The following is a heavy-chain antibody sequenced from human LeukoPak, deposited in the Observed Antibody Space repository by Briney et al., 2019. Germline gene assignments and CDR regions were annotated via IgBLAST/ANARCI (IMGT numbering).Heavy chain of an antibody. CDR2: TSYDGSHK. V-gene: IGHV3-30*03. CDR1: GFTFSNYG. D-gene: IGHD4-17*01. CDR3: ARGFGDYGWHLDY. J-gene: IGHJ4*02. Sequence: GRSLRLSCAASGFTFSNYGIHWVRQAPGKGLEWVAVTSYDGSHKYYAESVKGRFTISRDNSKNTLYLQMDGLRPEDTAVYYCARGFGDYGWHLDYWGQGTLVTVSS.